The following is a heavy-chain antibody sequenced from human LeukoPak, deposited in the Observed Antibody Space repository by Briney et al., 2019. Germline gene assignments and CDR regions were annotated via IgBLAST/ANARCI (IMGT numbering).Heavy chain of an antibody. D-gene: IGHD3-9*01. CDR3: ARGSNFDWLFPFDY. Sequence: GESLKISCKGSGYTFTSYDINWVRQATGQGLEWMGWMNPNSGNTGYSQKFQGRVTITRNTSISTAYIELSSLRSEDTAVYYCARGSNFDWLFPFDYWGQGTLVTVSS. V-gene: IGHV1-8*01. J-gene: IGHJ4*02. CDR2: MNPNSGNT. CDR1: GYTFTSYD.